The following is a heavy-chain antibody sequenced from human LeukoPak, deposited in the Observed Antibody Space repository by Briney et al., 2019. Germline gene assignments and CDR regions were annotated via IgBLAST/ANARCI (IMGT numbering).Heavy chain of an antibody. CDR1: GFTVSSNY. Sequence: GGSLRLSCAASGFTVSSNYMSWVRQAPGKGLEWVSVIYSGGSIYYADSVKGRFTISRDNSKNTLYLQMNSLRAEDTGVYYCAKDRHYSSSIMGIWGQGTLVTVSS. J-gene: IGHJ4*02. D-gene: IGHD6-19*01. CDR2: IYSGGSI. CDR3: AKDRHYSSSIMGI. V-gene: IGHV3-66*01.